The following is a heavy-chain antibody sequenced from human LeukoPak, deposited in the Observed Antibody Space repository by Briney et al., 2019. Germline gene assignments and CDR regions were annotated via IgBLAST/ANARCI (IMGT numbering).Heavy chain of an antibody. CDR1: GFTFSSYS. J-gene: IGHJ6*03. CDR3: TRRNDGGGSYYYYYYYMDV. V-gene: IGHV3-48*01. D-gene: IGHD1-26*01. Sequence: GGSLRLSCAASGFTFSSYSMNWVRQTPEKGLEWVSYVSSGSSNKYYADSVKGRFTISRDNAKNSLFLQMNSLKTEDTAVYYCTRRNDGGGSYYYYYYYMDVWGKGTTVTVSS. CDR2: VSSGSSNK.